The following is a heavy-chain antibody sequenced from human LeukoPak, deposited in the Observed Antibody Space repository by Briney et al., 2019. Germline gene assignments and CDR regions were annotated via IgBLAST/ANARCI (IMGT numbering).Heavy chain of an antibody. J-gene: IGHJ4*02. D-gene: IGHD3-9*01. CDR1: GGSISSGGYY. CDR2: IYYSGST. V-gene: IGHV4-61*08. Sequence: SETLSLTCTVSGGSISSGGYYWSWIRQHPGKGLEWIGYIYYSGSTNYNPSLKSRVTISVDTSKNQFSLKLSSVTAADTAVYYCARHVWLQPFDYWGQGTLVTVSS. CDR3: ARHVWLQPFDY.